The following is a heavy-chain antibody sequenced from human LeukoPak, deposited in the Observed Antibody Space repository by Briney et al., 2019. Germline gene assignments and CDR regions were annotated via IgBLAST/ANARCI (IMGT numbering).Heavy chain of an antibody. CDR1: GFTFSSYA. Sequence: GGSLRLSCAASGFTFSSYAMSWVRQAPGKGLEWVSAISGSGGSTYYADSVKGRFTISRDNSKNTLYLQMNSLRTEDTAVYYCARDLRAVAGTSYFDYWGQGTLVTVSS. CDR2: ISGSGGST. D-gene: IGHD6-19*01. CDR3: ARDLRAVAGTSYFDY. V-gene: IGHV3-23*01. J-gene: IGHJ4*02.